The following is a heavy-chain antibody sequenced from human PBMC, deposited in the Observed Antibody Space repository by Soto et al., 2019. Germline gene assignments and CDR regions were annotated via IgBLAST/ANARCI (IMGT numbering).Heavy chain of an antibody. J-gene: IGHJ5*02. CDR2: VRGDNGHT. CDR1: GYTFTTHG. Sequence: QVQLVQSGAEVKKPGASVKVSCKASGYTFTTHGISWVRQVPGQGLEWMGWVRGDNGHTNYAQSLQGRVTITTDTDTKTSYLGRRVLRSDDTAVYYCERELGYCRSGNCYRAWLDPWGPGPLVTVSS. CDR3: ERELGYCRSGNCYRAWLDP. V-gene: IGHV1-18*01. D-gene: IGHD2-15*01.